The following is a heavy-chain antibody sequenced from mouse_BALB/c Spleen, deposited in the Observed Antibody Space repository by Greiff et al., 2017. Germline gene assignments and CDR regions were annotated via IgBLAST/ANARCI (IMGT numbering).Heavy chain of an antibody. CDR1: GYTFTSYW. D-gene: IGHD2-3*01. CDR3: AREDDGGWCAY. V-gene: IGHV1-87*01. CDR2: IYPGDGDT. J-gene: IGHJ3*01. Sequence: QVQLQQSGAELARPGASVKLSCKASGYTFTSYWMQWVKQRPGQGLEWIGAIYPGDGDTRYTQKFKGKATLTADKSSSTAYMQLSSLASEDSAVYYCAREDDGGWCAYWGQGTLVTVSA.